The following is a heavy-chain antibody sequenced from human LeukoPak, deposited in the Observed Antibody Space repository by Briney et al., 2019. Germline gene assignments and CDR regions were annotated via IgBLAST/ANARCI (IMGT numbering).Heavy chain of an antibody. CDR2: INTNTGNP. CDR1: GYTFASYA. CDR3: ARCPLSDWYFDL. Sequence: GASVKVSCKASGYTFASYALNWVRQAPGQGLEWMGWINTNTGNPTYAQGFTGRFVLSLDTSVSTAYVQINSLKAEDTAVYYCARCPLSDWYFDLWGRGTLVTVSS. D-gene: IGHD2/OR15-2a*01. V-gene: IGHV7-4-1*02. J-gene: IGHJ2*01.